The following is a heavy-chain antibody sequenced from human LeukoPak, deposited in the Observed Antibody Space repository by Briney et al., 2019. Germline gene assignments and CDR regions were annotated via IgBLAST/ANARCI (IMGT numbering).Heavy chain of an antibody. V-gene: IGHV4-34*01. CDR1: GGSFSGYY. CDR2: INHSGST. Sequence: PSETLSLTCAVSGGSFSGYYWSWVRQPPGKGLEWIGEINHSGSTNYNPYLKSRLTISVDTSKTQFSLKLSSVTAADTAVYYCAREGGPYRLLDYSGQGTLVTVSS. CDR3: AREGGPYRLLDY. J-gene: IGHJ4*02.